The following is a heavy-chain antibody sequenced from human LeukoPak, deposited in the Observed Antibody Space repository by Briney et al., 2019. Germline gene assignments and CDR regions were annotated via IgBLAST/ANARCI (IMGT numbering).Heavy chain of an antibody. CDR2: IYSGDTT. V-gene: IGHV3-53*05. D-gene: IGHD3-22*01. CDR1: GFTVSNYY. CDR3: AKGPNYYDSSGYYHGAYYFDY. Sequence: GSLRLSCAASGFTVSNYYMSWVRQAPGKGLEWVSVIYSGDTTYYADSVKGRFTISRDNSKNTLYLQMNSLRAEDTAVYYCAKGPNYYDSSGYYHGAYYFDYWGQGTLVTVSS. J-gene: IGHJ4*02.